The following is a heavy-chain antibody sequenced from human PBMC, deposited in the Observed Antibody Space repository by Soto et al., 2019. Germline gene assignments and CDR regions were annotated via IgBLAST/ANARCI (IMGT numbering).Heavy chain of an antibody. J-gene: IGHJ4*02. CDR3: ASRWARPLAY. CDR1: GGSISSYY. V-gene: IGHV4-59*08. D-gene: IGHD1-26*01. CDR2: IYYSGST. Sequence: QVQLQESGPGLVKPSETLSLTCTVSGGSISSYYWSWIRQPPGKGLEWIGYIYYSGSTNYNPSLKRRVTKPVHTSKHQCPLRRSCVTAADAAGYSCASRWARPLAYWGQGTLVTFSS.